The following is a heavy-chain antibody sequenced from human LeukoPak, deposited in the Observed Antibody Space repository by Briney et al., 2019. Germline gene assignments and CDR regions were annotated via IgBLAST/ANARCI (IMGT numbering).Heavy chain of an antibody. CDR1: GYSFTSYW. CDR2: IYPSDSDT. V-gene: IGHV5-51*01. J-gene: IGHJ4*02. D-gene: IGHD5-24*01. Sequence: GESLKISCKGSGYSFTSYWIGWVRQMPGKGLEWMGIIYPSDSDTRYSPSFQGQVTISADKSISTAYLQWSSLKASDTAMYYCARQFRRDGYYLYYWGQGTLVTVSS. CDR3: ARQFRRDGYYLYY.